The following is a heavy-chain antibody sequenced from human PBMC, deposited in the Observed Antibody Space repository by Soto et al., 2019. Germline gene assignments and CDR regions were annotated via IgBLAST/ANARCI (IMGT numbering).Heavy chain of an antibody. CDR2: LSASNGNT. J-gene: IGHJ5*02. Sequence: ASVKVSCKASGYTFTSYGISWVRQAPGQGLEWMGWLSASNGNTNYAQKLQGRVTMTTDTSTSTAYMELRSLRSDDTAVYYCARGLESIAASPVNNWFDPWGQGTLVTVSS. V-gene: IGHV1-18*04. CDR1: GYTFTSYG. CDR3: ARGLESIAASPVNNWFDP. D-gene: IGHD6-6*01.